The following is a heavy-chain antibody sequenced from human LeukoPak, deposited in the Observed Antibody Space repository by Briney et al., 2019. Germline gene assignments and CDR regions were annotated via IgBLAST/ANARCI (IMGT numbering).Heavy chain of an antibody. CDR3: ARVGLGSGFDY. D-gene: IGHD1-26*01. V-gene: IGHV3-64*01. CDR1: GFTFNTHD. Sequence: GGSLRLSCVASGFTFNTHDMHWVRQAPGKGLEYVSAISANGRNTYYASSVKGRFTISRDNSKNTLYLQMGSLRAEDLAVYYCARVGLGSGFDYWGQGTLVTVSS. CDR2: ISANGRNT. J-gene: IGHJ4*02.